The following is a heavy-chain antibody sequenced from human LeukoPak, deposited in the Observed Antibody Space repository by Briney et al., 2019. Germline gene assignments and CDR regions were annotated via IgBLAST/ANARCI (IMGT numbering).Heavy chain of an antibody. J-gene: IGHJ4*02. CDR1: GGTFSSYA. V-gene: IGHV1-69*05. Sequence: SVKVSCKASGGTFSSYAISWVRQAPGQGLEWMGGIIPIFGTANYAQKFQGRVTITTDESTSTAYMELSSLRSEDTAVYYCARDRRRYYYDSSGYYYSSPFDYWGQGTLVTVSS. CDR2: IIPIFGTA. D-gene: IGHD3-22*01. CDR3: ARDRRRYYYDSSGYYYSSPFDY.